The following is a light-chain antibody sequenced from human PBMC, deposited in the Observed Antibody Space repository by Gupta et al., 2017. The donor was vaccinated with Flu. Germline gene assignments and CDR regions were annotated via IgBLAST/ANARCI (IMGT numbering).Light chain of an antibody. CDR1: SSNIGSNT. CDR3: AAWDDSLNGWV. J-gene: IGLJ3*02. CDR2: SNN. V-gene: IGLV1-44*01. Sequence: QSVLTQPPSASGTPGQRVTISCSGCSSNIGSNTVNWYQQLPGTAPKLHIYSNNPRPSGVPDRFSGSKSGTSASLAISGLQSEDEADYYCAAWDDSLNGWVFGGGTKLTVL.